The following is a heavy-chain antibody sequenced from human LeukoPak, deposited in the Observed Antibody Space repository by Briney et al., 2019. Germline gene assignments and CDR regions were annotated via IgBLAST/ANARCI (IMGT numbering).Heavy chain of an antibody. CDR3: AKSLGYSYALDAFDI. V-gene: IGHV3-33*08. J-gene: IGHJ3*02. Sequence: QPGGSLRLSCAASGFTFSSYAMSWVRRAPGKGLEWVAVIWYDGSNKYYADSVKGRFTISRDNSKNTLYLQMNSLRAEDTAVYYCAKSLGYSYALDAFDIWGQGTMVTVSS. D-gene: IGHD5-18*01. CDR2: IWYDGSNK. CDR1: GFTFSSYA.